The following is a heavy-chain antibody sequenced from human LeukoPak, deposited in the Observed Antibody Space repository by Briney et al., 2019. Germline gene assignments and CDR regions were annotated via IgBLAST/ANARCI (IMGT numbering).Heavy chain of an antibody. CDR2: MYYSGST. D-gene: IGHD3-22*01. J-gene: IGHJ5*02. CDR3: AGPYYYDSRIDP. V-gene: IGHV4-30-4*01. Sequence: PSETLSLTCTVSGVSISSGDYYWSWIRQPPGKGLEWIGYMYYSGSTYYNPSIKSRVTISLDTSKNQFSLKLSSVTAADTAVYYCAGPYYYDSRIDPWGQGTLVTVSS. CDR1: GVSISSGDYY.